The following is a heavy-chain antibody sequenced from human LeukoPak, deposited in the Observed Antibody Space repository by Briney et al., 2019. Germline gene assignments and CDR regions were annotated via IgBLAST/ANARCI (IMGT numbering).Heavy chain of an antibody. V-gene: IGHV1-3*01. D-gene: IGHD5-18*01. CDR3: ARDPRDTAMVDDAFDI. CDR1: GYTFTSYA. Sequence: ASVKVSCKASGYTFTSYAMHWVRQAPGQRLEWMGWINAGNGNTKYSQKFQGRVTITRDTSASTAYMELSSLRSEDTAVYYCARDPRDTAMVDDAFDIWGQGTMVTVSS. CDR2: INAGNGNT. J-gene: IGHJ3*02.